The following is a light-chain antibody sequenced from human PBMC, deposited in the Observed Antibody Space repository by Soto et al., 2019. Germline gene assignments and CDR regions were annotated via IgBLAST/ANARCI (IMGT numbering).Light chain of an antibody. CDR3: QQSYSTPPT. Sequence: DIQMTQSPSSLSASVGDRVTITCRASQSISSYLNWYQQKPGKAPKLLFYAASSLQSGVPSRFSGSGSRTDFTLTISSLQPDDFATYYCQQSYSTPPTFGQGTKVEIK. J-gene: IGKJ1*01. CDR2: AAS. V-gene: IGKV1-39*01. CDR1: QSISSY.